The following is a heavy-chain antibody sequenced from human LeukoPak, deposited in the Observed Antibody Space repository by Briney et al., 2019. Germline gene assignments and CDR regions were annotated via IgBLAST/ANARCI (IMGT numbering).Heavy chain of an antibody. CDR1: GGSISSGGYY. J-gene: IGHJ5*02. D-gene: IGHD2-2*02. CDR2: IYYSGST. CDR3: ARYCSSTNCYKGGFDP. V-gene: IGHV4-31*03. Sequence: PSQTLSLTCTVSGGSISSGGYYWSWIRQHPGKGLEWIGYIYYSGSTYSNPSLKSRVTISVDTSKNQFSLNLSSATAADTAVYYCARYCSSTNCYKGGFDPWGQGTLVTVSS.